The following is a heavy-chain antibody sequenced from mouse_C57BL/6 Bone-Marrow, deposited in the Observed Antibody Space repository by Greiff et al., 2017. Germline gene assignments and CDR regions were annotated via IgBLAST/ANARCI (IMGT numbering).Heavy chain of an antibody. D-gene: IGHD1-1*01. CDR2: IYPGSGNT. Sequence: VQLQQSGAELVRPGASVKLSCKAYGYTFTDYYINWVKQRPGQGLEWIARIYPGSGNTYYNEKFKGKATLTAEKSSSTAYMQLSSLTSEDSAVYFCARSPYGSSYDWYFDVWGTGTTVTVSS. CDR1: GYTFTDYY. J-gene: IGHJ1*03. CDR3: ARSPYGSSYDWYFDV. V-gene: IGHV1-76*01.